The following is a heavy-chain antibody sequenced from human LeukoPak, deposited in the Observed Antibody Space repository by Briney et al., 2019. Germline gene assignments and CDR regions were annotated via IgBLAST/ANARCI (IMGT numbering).Heavy chain of an antibody. J-gene: IGHJ4*02. CDR2: IYYSGST. V-gene: IGHV4-59*01. CDR3: ATSPIQLWLPLDY. CDR1: GGSISSYY. D-gene: IGHD5-18*01. Sequence: SETLSLTCTVSGGSISSYYWSWIRQPPGKGLEWIGYIYYSGSTNYNPSLRSRVTISVDTSKNQFSLKLSSVTAADTAVYYCATSPIQLWLPLDYWGQGTLVTVS.